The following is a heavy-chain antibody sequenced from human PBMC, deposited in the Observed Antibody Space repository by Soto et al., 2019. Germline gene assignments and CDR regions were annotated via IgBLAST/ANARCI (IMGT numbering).Heavy chain of an antibody. CDR2: INAGGGNT. CDR3: AKRVFRYFDY. CDR1: RFSFNTFA. V-gene: IGHV3-23*01. J-gene: IGHJ4*02. D-gene: IGHD2-8*01. Sequence: GGSLRLSCVAPRFSFNTFAMSWVRQASGKGLEWVSSINAGGGNTYYADSVKGRFTVSRDNSKNTLYLQMNSLRAEDTAVYYCAKRVFRYFDYWGQGTLVTVSS.